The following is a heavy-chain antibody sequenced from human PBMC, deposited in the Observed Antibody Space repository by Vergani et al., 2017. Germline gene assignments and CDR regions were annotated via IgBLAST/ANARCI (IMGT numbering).Heavy chain of an antibody. CDR1: GFKFSQFG. D-gene: IGHD2-15*01. V-gene: IGHV3-7*01. CDR3: ARISGGSAPYLHY. Sequence: VQLVESGGGVVQPGTSLRLSCEASGFKFSQFGMHWVRQGPGKGLEWVASIKRDGTETFYVDSVKGRFTISRDNAKTTLYLQMNSLRDEDRGVYYCARISGGSAPYLHYWGQGTLVTVAS. J-gene: IGHJ1*01. CDR2: IKRDGTET.